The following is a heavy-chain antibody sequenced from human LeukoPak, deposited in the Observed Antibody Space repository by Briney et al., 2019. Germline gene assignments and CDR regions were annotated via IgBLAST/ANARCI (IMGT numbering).Heavy chain of an antibody. J-gene: IGHJ4*02. V-gene: IGHV4-31*03. CDR2: IYSSGST. CDR1: GVSISSGGYF. CDR3: ARGGKKTAMVTS. D-gene: IGHD5-18*01. Sequence: SETLSLTCTVSGVSISSGGYFWNWIRQLPGKGLEWIGYIYSSGSTYNPSLKSRVIISLDTSKNQFSLKLNSVTAADTAVYYCARGGKKTAMVTSWGQGTLVTVSS.